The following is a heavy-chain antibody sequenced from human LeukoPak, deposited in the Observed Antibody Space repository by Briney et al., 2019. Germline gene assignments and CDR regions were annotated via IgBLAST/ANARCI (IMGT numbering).Heavy chain of an antibody. J-gene: IGHJ3*02. V-gene: IGHV4-34*01. Sequence: SETLSLTCAVYGGSFSGYYWSWIRQPPGKGLEWIGEINHSGSTNYNPSLKSRVTMSVDTSKNQFSLKLSSVTAADTAVYYCATLVGSGSYYNAKGVFDIWGQGTMVTVSS. CDR3: ATLVGSGSYYNAKGVFDI. D-gene: IGHD3-10*01. CDR1: GGSFSGYY. CDR2: INHSGST.